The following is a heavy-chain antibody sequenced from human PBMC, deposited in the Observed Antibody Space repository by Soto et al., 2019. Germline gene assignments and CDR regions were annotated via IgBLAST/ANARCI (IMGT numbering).Heavy chain of an antibody. V-gene: IGHV2-5*02. CDR2: IYWDDDK. CDR1: GFSLSTSGVG. J-gene: IGHJ1*01. CDR3: AHFPDRIRGQH. Sequence: QITLKESGPTLVKPTQTLTLTCTFSGFSLSTSGVGVGWIRQPPGKALEWLALIYWDDDKRYSPSLKSRLTXTXXTSKNQVVLTMTNMDPVDTATYYCAHFPDRIRGQHWGQGTLGTVSS. D-gene: IGHD3-10*01.